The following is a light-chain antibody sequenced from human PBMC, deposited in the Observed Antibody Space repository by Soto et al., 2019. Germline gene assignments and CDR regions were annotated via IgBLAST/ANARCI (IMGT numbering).Light chain of an antibody. J-gene: IGLJ3*02. CDR3: CSYADSYTFEV. Sequence: QSALTQPRSVSGSPGQSVTISCTGTSSDVGGYNFVSWYQQHPGKAPKLMIYDVTKRPSGVPDRFSGSKSGNTASLTISGLQAEDEADYYCCSYADSYTFEVFGGGTKLTVL. CDR2: DVT. CDR1: SSDVGGYNF. V-gene: IGLV2-11*01.